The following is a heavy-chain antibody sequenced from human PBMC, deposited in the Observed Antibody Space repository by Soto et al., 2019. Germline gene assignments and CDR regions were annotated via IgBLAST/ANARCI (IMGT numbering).Heavy chain of an antibody. V-gene: IGHV4-34*01. CDR3: ARPRREYSGYDSYYFDY. CDR1: GGSFSGYY. J-gene: IGHJ4*02. Sequence: SETLSLTCAVYGGSFSGYYWSWIRQPPGKGLEWIGEINHSGSTDYNPSLKSRVTISVDTSKNQFSLKLSSVTAADTAVYYCARPRREYSGYDSYYFDYWGQGTLVTVSS. CDR2: INHSGST. D-gene: IGHD5-12*01.